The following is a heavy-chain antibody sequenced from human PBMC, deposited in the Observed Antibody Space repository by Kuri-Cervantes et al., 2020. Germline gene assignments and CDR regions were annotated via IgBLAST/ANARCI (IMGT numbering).Heavy chain of an antibody. D-gene: IGHD5-24*01. CDR1: GFTFSGYS. CDR3: ARAWRSRIAFDI. V-gene: IGHV3-48*01. Sequence: LSLTCAASGFTFSGYSMNWIRRAPGKGLEWLAYISVGSTTIYYADSVKGRFTISRDDAESSLYLQMNSLRAEDTAVYYCARAWRSRIAFDIWGQGTMVTVSS. J-gene: IGHJ3*02. CDR2: ISVGSTTI.